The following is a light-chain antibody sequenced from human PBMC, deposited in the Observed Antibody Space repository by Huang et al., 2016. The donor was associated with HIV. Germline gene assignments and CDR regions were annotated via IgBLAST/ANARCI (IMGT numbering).Light chain of an antibody. J-gene: IGKJ4*01. CDR2: DTS. V-gene: IGKV3D-15*01. CDR1: QNVRNN. Sequence: EIMMTQSPATLSVSPGGRATLACRASQNVRNNLAWYQQKTGQAPRLLIYDTSTRTPGIPARFTGSGSGTEFTLTISGLQSEDFAIYYCQQYDNWPPGLTFGGGTKVEI. CDR3: QQYDNWPPGLT.